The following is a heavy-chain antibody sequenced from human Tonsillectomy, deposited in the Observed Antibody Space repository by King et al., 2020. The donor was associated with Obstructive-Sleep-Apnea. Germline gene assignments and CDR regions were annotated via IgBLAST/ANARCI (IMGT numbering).Heavy chain of an antibody. CDR2: ISAYNGNT. CDR1: GYTFSSYG. CDR3: ARDPQAGDWGWFDP. V-gene: IGHV1-18*04. Sequence: QLVQSGAEVKKPGASVEVSCKASGYTFSSYGISWVRQAPGQGLEWMGWISAYNGNTNYAQKLQGRVTMTTDTSTSTAYMEVRSLRSDDTAVYYCARDPQAGDWGWFDPWGQGTLVTVSS. J-gene: IGHJ5*02. D-gene: IGHD7-27*01.